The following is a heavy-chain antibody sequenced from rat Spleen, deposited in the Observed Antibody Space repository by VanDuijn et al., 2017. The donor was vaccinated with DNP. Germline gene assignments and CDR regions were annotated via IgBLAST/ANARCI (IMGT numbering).Heavy chain of an antibody. D-gene: IGHD1-4*01. J-gene: IGHJ2*01. CDR3: AGRPPPTRGPFDY. V-gene: IGHV5-31*01. CDR2: ISYDGSDT. Sequence: EVQLVESGGGLVQPGRSLKLSCVASGFTFNNYWMTWIRQAPGKGLEWVATISYDGSDTYYRDSMKGRFTISRDNAKSTLYLQMDSLRSEDTATYYCAGRPPPTRGPFDYWGQGVTVTVSS. CDR1: GFTFNNYW.